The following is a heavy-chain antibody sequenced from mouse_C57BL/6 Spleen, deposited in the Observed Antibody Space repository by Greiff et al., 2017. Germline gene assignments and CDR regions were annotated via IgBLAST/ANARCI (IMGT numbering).Heavy chain of an antibody. J-gene: IGHJ1*03. D-gene: IGHD1-1*01. CDR3: ARGGSSSHWYFDV. V-gene: IGHV5-16*01. CDR1: GFTFSDYY. Sequence: EVQLVESEGGLVQPGSSMKLSCTASGFTFSDYYMAWVRQVPEKGLEWVANINYDGSSTYYLDSLKSRFIISRDNAKNILYLQMSSLKSEDTATYYCARGGSSSHWYFDVWGTGTTVTVSS. CDR2: INYDGSST.